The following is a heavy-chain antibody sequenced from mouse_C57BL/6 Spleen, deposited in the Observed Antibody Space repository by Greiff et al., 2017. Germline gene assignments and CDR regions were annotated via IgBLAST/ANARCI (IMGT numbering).Heavy chain of an antibody. D-gene: IGHD3-3*01. V-gene: IGHV1-61*01. CDR1: GYTFTSYW. CDR2: IYPSDSET. Sequence: QVQLQQPGAELVRPGSSVKLSCKASGYTFTSYWLDWVKQRPGQGLEWIGNIYPSDSETHYNQKFKDKATLTVDKSSSTAYMQLSSLTSEDSAVYYCARGGLKYYFDYGGQGTTLTVSS. CDR3: ARGGLKYYFDY. J-gene: IGHJ2*01.